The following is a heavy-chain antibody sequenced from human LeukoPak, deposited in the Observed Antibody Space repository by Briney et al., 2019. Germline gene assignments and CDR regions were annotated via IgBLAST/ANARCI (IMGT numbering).Heavy chain of an antibody. V-gene: IGHV4-59*01. Sequence: SETLSLTCAVYGGSFSSYYWSWIRQPPGKGLEWIGYIYYSGSTNYNPSLKSRVTISVDTSKNQFSLKLSSVTAADTAVYYCARGGGGHGTAGVFDYWGQGTLVTVSS. CDR2: IYYSGST. CDR3: ARGGGGHGTAGVFDY. D-gene: IGHD2-15*01. J-gene: IGHJ4*02. CDR1: GGSFSSYY.